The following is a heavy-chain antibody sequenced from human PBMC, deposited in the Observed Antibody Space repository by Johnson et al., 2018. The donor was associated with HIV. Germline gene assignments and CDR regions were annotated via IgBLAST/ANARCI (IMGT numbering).Heavy chain of an antibody. CDR2: ISYDGSNK. CDR1: GFTFSSYA. CDR3: ARGLPYYYVSSSYFVLVVAGAFDI. V-gene: IGHV3-30-3*01. J-gene: IGHJ3*02. D-gene: IGHD3-22*01. Sequence: HVQLVESGGGVVQPGRSLRLSCAASGFTFSSYAMHWVRQAPGKGLEWVAVISYDGSNKYYADSVKGRFTISRDNSKNTLYLQMNSLRAEDTAVYNCARGLPYYYVSSSYFVLVVAGAFDIWGQGTLVTVSS.